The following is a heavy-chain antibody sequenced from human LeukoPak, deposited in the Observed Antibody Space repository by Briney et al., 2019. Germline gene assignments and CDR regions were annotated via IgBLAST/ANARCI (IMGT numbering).Heavy chain of an antibody. V-gene: IGHV4-30-2*01. Sequence: PSETLSLTCGVSGDSISNGAYSGRWIRQPPGKGLEGIGYIYLGGSTYYNPSLKSRVIISVDRSKKQFTLKLSSVTAADTAMYYCARVEPDWGSAVGAFDIWGQGTMVTVSS. CDR1: GDSISNGAYS. J-gene: IGHJ3*02. CDR2: IYLGGST. CDR3: ARVEPDWGSAVGAFDI. D-gene: IGHD7-27*01.